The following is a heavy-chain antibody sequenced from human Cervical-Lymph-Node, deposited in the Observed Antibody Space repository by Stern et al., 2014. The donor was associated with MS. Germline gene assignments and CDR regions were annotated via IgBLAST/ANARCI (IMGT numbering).Heavy chain of an antibody. V-gene: IGHV2-5*02. Sequence: QVTLRESGPTLVKPTQTLTLTCTLSGLSHNSSGVGVSWIRQPPGKALEWLALVFWADEKHYSPSLKGRLTITKDNSKDQVILTMTNMDPVDTATYYCVHDEGHWGRGILVTVSS. CDR3: VHDEGH. J-gene: IGHJ4*02. CDR1: GLSHNSSGVG. CDR2: VFWADEK.